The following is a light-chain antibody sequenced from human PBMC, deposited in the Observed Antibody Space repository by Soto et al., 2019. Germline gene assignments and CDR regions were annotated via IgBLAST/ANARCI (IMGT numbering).Light chain of an antibody. CDR3: AVWDDSLNGYV. Sequence: QSELTQPPSASGTPGQRVTMSCSGSSSNIGSNTVNWYQQLPGAAPKLLIQSNNQRPSGVPDRFSGSQSGTSASLAISGLQSEDEADYYCAVWDDSLNGYVFGTGTKVTVL. J-gene: IGLJ1*01. CDR1: SSNIGSNT. V-gene: IGLV1-44*01. CDR2: SNN.